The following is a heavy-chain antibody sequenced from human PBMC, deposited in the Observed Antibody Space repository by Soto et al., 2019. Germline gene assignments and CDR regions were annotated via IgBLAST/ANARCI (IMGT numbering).Heavy chain of an antibody. Sequence: MHGKGLEWMGLIYPGDSDTRYSPSFQGQVTISADKSISTAYLQWTSLKASDTAMYYCVRRGLDIWGQGTMVTVSS. CDR2: IYPGDSDT. J-gene: IGHJ3*02. CDR3: VRRGLDI. V-gene: IGHV5-51*01.